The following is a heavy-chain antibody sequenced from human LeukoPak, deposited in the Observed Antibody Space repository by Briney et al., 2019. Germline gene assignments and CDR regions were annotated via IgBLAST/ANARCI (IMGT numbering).Heavy chain of an antibody. CDR1: GYTFTSYD. Sequence: ASVKVSCKASGYTFTSYDINWVRQATGQGLEWMGWMNPNSGNTGYAQEFQGRVTMTRNTSISTAYMELSSLRSEDTAVYYCARHIPDWGYSLDYWGQGTLVTVSS. CDR3: ARHIPDWGYSLDY. D-gene: IGHD2-15*01. CDR2: MNPNSGNT. V-gene: IGHV1-8*01. J-gene: IGHJ4*02.